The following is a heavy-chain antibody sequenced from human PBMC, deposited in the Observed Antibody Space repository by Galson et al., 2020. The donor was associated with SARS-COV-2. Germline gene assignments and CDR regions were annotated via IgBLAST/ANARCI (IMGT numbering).Heavy chain of an antibody. Sequence: SETLSLTCAVYGGSFSGYYWSWIRQPPGKGLEWIGEINHSGSTNYNPSLQSRVTISVDTSKNQFSLKLSSVTAADTAVYYCARGVIAAAGIGDYYYYGMDVWGQGTTVTVSS. CDR3: ARGVIAAAGIGDYYYYGMDV. CDR2: INHSGST. D-gene: IGHD6-13*01. V-gene: IGHV4-34*01. J-gene: IGHJ6*02. CDR1: GGSFSGYY.